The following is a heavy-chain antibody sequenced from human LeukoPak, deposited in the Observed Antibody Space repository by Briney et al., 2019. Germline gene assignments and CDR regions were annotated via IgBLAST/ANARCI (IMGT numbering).Heavy chain of an antibody. CDR3: VRREYCISTSCPTTFDY. Sequence: GGSLRLSCAASGFTFSSYGMHWVRQAPGKGLEWVAVIWNDGSNKYYADSVKGRFTISRDNSKNTLYLQMNSLRAEDTAVYYCVRREYCISTSCPTTFDYWGQGTLVTVSS. V-gene: IGHV3-33*01. J-gene: IGHJ4*02. CDR1: GFTFSSYG. CDR2: IWNDGSNK. D-gene: IGHD2-2*01.